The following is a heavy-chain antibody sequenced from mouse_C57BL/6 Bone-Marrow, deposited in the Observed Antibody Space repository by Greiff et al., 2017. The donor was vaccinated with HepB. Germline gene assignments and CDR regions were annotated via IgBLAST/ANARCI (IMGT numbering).Heavy chain of an antibody. CDR2: INPSSGYT. CDR1: GYTFTSYW. CDR3: ASPLDSSGLAWFAY. D-gene: IGHD3-2*01. J-gene: IGHJ3*01. V-gene: IGHV1-7*01. Sequence: QVQLKESGAELAKPGASVKLSCKASGYTFTSYWMHWVKQRPGQGLEWIGYINPSSGYTKYNQKFKDKATLTADKSSSTAYMQLSSLTYEDSAVYYCASPLDSSGLAWFAYWGQGTLVTVSA.